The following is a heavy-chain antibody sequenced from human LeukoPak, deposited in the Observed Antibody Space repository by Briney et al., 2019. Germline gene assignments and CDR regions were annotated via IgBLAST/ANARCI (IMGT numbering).Heavy chain of an antibody. D-gene: IGHD3-22*01. V-gene: IGHV3-30*04. CDR3: ARVEPYYYDSSGYLDVRDY. J-gene: IGHJ4*02. CDR1: GFTFSSYA. CDR2: ISYDGSNK. Sequence: GGSLRLSCAASGFTFSSYAMHWVRQAPGKGLEWVAVISYDGSNKYYADSVKGRFTISRDNSKNTLYLKMNSLRAEDTAVYYCARVEPYYYDSSGYLDVRDYWGQGTLVTVSS.